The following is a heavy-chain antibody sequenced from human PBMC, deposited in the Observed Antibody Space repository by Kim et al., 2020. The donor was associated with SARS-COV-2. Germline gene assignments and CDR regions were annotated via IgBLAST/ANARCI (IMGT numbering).Heavy chain of an antibody. Sequence: NVDTYYEQKLQGRVILTTDTSTSTAYMEVRSLRSDDTAVYYCARLGTDYWGQGTLVTVSS. V-gene: IGHV1-18*01. CDR3: ARLGTDY. CDR2: NVDT. J-gene: IGHJ4*02. D-gene: IGHD7-27*01.